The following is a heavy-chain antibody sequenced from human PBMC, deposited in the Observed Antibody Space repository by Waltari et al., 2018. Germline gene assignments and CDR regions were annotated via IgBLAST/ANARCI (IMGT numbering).Heavy chain of an antibody. CDR1: GYTFTVYY. Sequence: QVQLVQSGAEVKKPGASVKVSCKASGYTFTVYYMHWVRQAPGQGLEWMGRINPNSGGTNYAQKCQGRVTMTRDTSISTAYMELSRLRSDDTAVYYCAREKGQLVPLDYWGQGTLVTVSS. CDR2: INPNSGGT. CDR3: AREKGQLVPLDY. V-gene: IGHV1-2*06. D-gene: IGHD6-6*01. J-gene: IGHJ4*02.